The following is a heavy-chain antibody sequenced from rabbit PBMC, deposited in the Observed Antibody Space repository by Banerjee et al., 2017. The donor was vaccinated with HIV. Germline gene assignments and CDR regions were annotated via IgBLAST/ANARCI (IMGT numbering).Heavy chain of an antibody. D-gene: IGHD4-1*01. CDR3: AIMNSRGWGDFNL. J-gene: IGHJ4*01. V-gene: IGHV1S7*01. CDR1: GFDFSGYY. Sequence: QLKESGGGLVQPGGSLKLSCKGSGFDFSGYYMSWVRQAPGKGLEWIGYIDPDGGRTDYASWVNGRFTISLDNAQKTVFLQMTSLTAADTATYFCAIMNSRGWGDFNLWGPGTLVTVS. CDR2: IDPDGGRT.